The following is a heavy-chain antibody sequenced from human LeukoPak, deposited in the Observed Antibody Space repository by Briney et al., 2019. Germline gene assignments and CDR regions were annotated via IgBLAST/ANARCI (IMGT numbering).Heavy chain of an antibody. V-gene: IGHV3-30*18. D-gene: IGHD1-26*01. J-gene: IGHJ4*02. CDR1: GFTFSSYS. Sequence: GGSLRLSCAASGFTFSSYSIHWVRQAPGKGLEWVAVISYDGSNKYYADSVKGRFTISRDNSKNTLYLEMNSLRTEDTAVYYCAKDLVGASTGTGTVDYWGQGTLVTVSS. CDR2: ISYDGSNK. CDR3: AKDLVGASTGTGTVDY.